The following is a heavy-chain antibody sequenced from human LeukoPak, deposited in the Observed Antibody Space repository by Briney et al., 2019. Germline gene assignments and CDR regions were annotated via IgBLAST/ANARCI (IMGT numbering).Heavy chain of an antibody. CDR1: GYTFTSYA. D-gene: IGHD3-22*01. V-gene: IGHV1-2*02. J-gene: IGHJ4*02. CDR2: IHPNSGGT. CDR3: AREGYDSSGYYYGFRF. Sequence: ASVRVSCKASGYTFTSYAMNWVRQAPGQGLEWMGWIHPNSGGTNYAQKFQGRVTMTRDTSISTAYMELSRLRSDDTAVYYCAREGYDSSGYYYGFRFGGQGTLVTVSS.